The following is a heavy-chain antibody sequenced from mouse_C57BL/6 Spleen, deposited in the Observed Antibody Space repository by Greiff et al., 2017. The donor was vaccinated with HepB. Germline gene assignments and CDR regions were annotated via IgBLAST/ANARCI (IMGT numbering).Heavy chain of an antibody. V-gene: IGHV5-12*01. CDR1: GFTFSDYY. D-gene: IGHD2-5*01. Sequence: DVHLVESGGGLVQPGGSLKLSCAASGFTFSDYYMYWVRQTPEKRLEWVAYISNGGGSTYYPDTVKGRFTISRDNAKNTLYLQMSRLKSEDTAMYYCASPLVSNSFYARDYWGQGTSVTVSS. CDR2: ISNGGGST. CDR3: ASPLVSNSFYARDY. J-gene: IGHJ4*01.